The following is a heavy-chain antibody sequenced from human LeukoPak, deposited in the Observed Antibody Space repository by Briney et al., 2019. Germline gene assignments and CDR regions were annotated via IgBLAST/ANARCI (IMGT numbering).Heavy chain of an antibody. CDR2: ISGSGDTT. CDR1: GFTFSSYA. J-gene: IGHJ4*02. CDR3: AKSQRNDQQVVQRIDY. V-gene: IGHV3-23*01. D-gene: IGHD2-2*01. Sequence: GGSLRLSCAASGFTFSSYAMSWVRQAPGKGLEWVSSISGSGDTTYYTGSVKGRFTISRANSKNALYLQMSSLRAEDTAVYYCAKSQRNDQQVVQRIDYWGQGTLVTVSS.